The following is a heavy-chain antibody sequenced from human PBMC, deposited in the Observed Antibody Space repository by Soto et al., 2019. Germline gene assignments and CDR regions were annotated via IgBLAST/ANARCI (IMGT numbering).Heavy chain of an antibody. V-gene: IGHV3-21*06. Sequence: PGGSLRLSCAASGFTFTRYIMNWVRQAPGKGLEWVSSISSTTNYIYYGDSMKGRFTISRDNAKNSLYLEMNSLRAEDTAVYYCARESEDLTSNFDYWGQGPLVTVSS. CDR2: ISSTTNYI. J-gene: IGHJ4*02. CDR1: GFTFTRYI. CDR3: ARESEDLTSNFDY.